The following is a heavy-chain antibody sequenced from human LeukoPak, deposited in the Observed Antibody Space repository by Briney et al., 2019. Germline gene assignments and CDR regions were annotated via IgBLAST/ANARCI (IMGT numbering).Heavy chain of an antibody. V-gene: IGHV1-18*01. CDR2: INTYSGNT. D-gene: IGHD6-19*01. CDR3: ARNSHGYSSGWLQFNFDY. Sequence: ASVKVSCKASGYTFTSYGVTWVRQAPGQGLEWMGWINTYSGNTNYAQKFQGRVTMTTDTSTSTAYMELRSLKSDDTAIYYCARNSHGYSSGWLQFNFDYWGQGTLVTVSS. J-gene: IGHJ4*02. CDR1: GYTFTSYG.